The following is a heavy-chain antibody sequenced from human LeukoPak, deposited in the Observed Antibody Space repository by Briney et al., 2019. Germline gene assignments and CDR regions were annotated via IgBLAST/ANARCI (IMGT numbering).Heavy chain of an antibody. J-gene: IGHJ6*03. CDR1: GIIVSNNY. D-gene: IGHD6-19*01. CDR2: IYNGVST. Sequence: PGGSLRLSCAASGIIVSNNYMSWVRQAPGKGLEWVSVIYNGVSTFYAGSVKGRFTISSDNSKNTLYLQMNSLRAKDTAVYYCARDTRPGSGFLHYYYMDIWGAGTTVTVS. CDR3: ARDTRPGSGFLHYYYMDI. V-gene: IGHV3-53*01.